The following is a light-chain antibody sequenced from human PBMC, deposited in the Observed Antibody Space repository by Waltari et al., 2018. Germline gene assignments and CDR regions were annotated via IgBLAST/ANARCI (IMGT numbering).Light chain of an antibody. Sequence: DIQMSQSPSSLSASVGDRVTITCQASQDISIRLNWFQQRAGKAPNLLIYDSSKLETGFPSRFSGSGSGTDFTFTISSLQPEDIATYYCQQYDNFPITFGQGTRLEI. V-gene: IGKV1-33*01. J-gene: IGKJ5*01. CDR2: DSS. CDR1: QDISIR. CDR3: QQYDNFPIT.